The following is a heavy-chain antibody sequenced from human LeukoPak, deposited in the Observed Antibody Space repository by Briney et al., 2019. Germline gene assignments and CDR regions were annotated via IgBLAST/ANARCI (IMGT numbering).Heavy chain of an antibody. CDR3: ARTLDYGDYLAYYFDY. V-gene: IGHV1-18*01. CDR1: GYTFTSYG. D-gene: IGHD4-17*01. J-gene: IGHJ4*02. CDR2: ISAYNGNT. Sequence: GASVKVSCKASGYTFTSYGISWVRQAPGQGLEWMGWISAYNGNTNYAQKLQGRVTMTTDTSTSTAYMELRSLRSDDTAVYYCARTLDYGDYLAYYFDYWGQGTLVTVSS.